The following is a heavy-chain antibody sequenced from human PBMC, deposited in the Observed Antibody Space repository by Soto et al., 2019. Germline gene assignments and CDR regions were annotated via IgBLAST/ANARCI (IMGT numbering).Heavy chain of an antibody. V-gene: IGHV1-8*01. Sequence: ASVKVSCKASGNAFTSYDINWVRQATGHGLEWMGWINPNSGNIGYAQKFQGRVTMTRDTAIRTAYMEVSRLRSDDTAVYYCARGRASGSYYLLDYWGQGTLVTVSS. D-gene: IGHD3-10*01. CDR2: INPNSGNI. CDR3: ARGRASGSYYLLDY. CDR1: GNAFTSYD. J-gene: IGHJ4*02.